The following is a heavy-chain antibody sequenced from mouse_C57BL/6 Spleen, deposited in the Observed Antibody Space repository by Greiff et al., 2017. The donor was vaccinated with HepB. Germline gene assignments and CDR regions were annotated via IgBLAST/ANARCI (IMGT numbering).Heavy chain of an antibody. CDR1: GFSLTSYG. J-gene: IGHJ3*01. CDR3: ARNQGLRGGFAY. V-gene: IGHV2-2*01. Sequence: VKLLESGPGLVQPSQSLSITCTVSGFSLTSYGVHWVRQSPGKGLEWLGVIWSGGSTDYNAAFISRLSISKDNSKSQVLFKMNSLQADDTAIYYCARNQGLRGGFAYWGQGTLVTVSA. CDR2: IWSGGST. D-gene: IGHD2-4*01.